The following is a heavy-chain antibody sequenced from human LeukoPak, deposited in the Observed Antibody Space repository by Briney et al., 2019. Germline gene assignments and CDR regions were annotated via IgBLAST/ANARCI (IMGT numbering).Heavy chain of an antibody. J-gene: IGHJ5*02. CDR1: GYTFTNYA. V-gene: IGHV1-3*01. D-gene: IGHD3-10*01. CDR3: AVISSVVRALTGES. CDR2: INAGNGNT. Sequence: ASVKVSFKASGYTFTNYAIHWVRQAPGQRLEWIGWINAGNGNTKYSQKVQGRVTITRDTSASTAYMELSSLRSEDTAVYYCAVISSVVRALTGESWGQGTQVTVSS.